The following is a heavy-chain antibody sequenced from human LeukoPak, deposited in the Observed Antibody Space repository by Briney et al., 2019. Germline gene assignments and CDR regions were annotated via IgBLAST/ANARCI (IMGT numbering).Heavy chain of an antibody. CDR2: INHSGST. CDR1: GGSFSGYY. CDR3: ARERLRYFDWLLSRYYFDY. J-gene: IGHJ4*02. D-gene: IGHD3-9*01. V-gene: IGHV4-34*01. Sequence: SETLSLTCAVYGGSFSGYYWSWIRQPPGKGLEWIGEINHSGSTNYNPSLKSRVTISVDASKNQFSLKLSSVTAADTAVYYCARERLRYFDWLLSRYYFDYWGQGTLVTVSS.